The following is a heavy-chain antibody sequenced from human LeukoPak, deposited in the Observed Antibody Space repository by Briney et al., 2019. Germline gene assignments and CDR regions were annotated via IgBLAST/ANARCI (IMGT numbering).Heavy chain of an antibody. J-gene: IGHJ4*02. CDR2: IYYSGST. CDR3: ASRHCSGGDCYFAGADPFDH. CDR1: GGSISSGGYY. V-gene: IGHV4-31*03. D-gene: IGHD2-21*01. Sequence: PSQTLSLTCTVSGGSISSGGYYWSWIRQHPGKGLEWIGYIYYSGSTYYNPSLKSRVTISVDTSKNQFSLKLSSVTAADTAVYYCASRHCSGGDCYFAGADPFDHWGQGTLVTVSS.